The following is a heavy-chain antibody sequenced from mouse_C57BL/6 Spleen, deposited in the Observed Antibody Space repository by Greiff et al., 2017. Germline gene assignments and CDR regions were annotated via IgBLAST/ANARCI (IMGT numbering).Heavy chain of an antibody. CDR3: ARDADGYPWAY. V-gene: IGHV7-1*01. D-gene: IGHD2-3*01. J-gene: IGHJ3*01. Sequence: EVKLMESGGGLVQSGRSLRLSCATSGFTFSDFYMEWVRQAPGTGLEWIAASRNKANDYTTEYSASVKGRFIVSRDTSQSILYLQMNALRSEDTAIYYCARDADGYPWAYWGQGTLVTVSA. CDR2: SRNKANDYTT. CDR1: GFTFSDFY.